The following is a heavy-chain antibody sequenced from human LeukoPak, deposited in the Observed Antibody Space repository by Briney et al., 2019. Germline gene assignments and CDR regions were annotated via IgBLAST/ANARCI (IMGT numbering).Heavy chain of an antibody. V-gene: IGHV3-30-3*01. D-gene: IGHD1-7*01. CDR1: GFTFSSYA. CDR2: ISYDGGNK. J-gene: IGHJ6*02. Sequence: PGGSLRLSCAASGFTFSSYAMHWVRQAPGKGLEWVAVISYDGGNKYYADSVKGRFTISRDNSKNTLYLQMNSLRAEDTAVYYCARESGGTTPHYYYYGMDVWGQGTTVTVSS. CDR3: ARESGGTTPHYYYYGMDV.